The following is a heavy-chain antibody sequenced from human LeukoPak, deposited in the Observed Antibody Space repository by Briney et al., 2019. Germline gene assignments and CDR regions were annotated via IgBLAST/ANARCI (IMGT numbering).Heavy chain of an antibody. CDR2: IYYSGST. V-gene: IGHV4-59*08. D-gene: IGHD6-25*01. Sequence: SETLSLTCTVSGGSISSYYWSWIRQPPGKGLEWIGYIYYSGSTNYNPSLKSRVTISVDTSKNQFSLKLSSVTAADTAVYYCARRGSDDAFDIWGQGTMVTVSS. CDR1: GGSISSYY. CDR3: ARRGSDDAFDI. J-gene: IGHJ3*02.